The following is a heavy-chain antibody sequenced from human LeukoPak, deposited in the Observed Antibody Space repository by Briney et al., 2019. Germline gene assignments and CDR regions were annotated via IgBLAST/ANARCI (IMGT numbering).Heavy chain of an antibody. CDR3: ARSSVSSGDY. CDR2: TRNKANSYTT. Sequence: PGGSLRLSCAASGFTFSDHYMDWVRQAPGKGLEWVGRTRNKANSYTTEYAASVKGRFTISRDGSKNSLYLQMNSLKTEDTAVYYCARSSVSSGDYWGQGTLVTVPS. J-gene: IGHJ4*02. CDR1: GFTFSDHY. V-gene: IGHV3-72*01. D-gene: IGHD6-6*01.